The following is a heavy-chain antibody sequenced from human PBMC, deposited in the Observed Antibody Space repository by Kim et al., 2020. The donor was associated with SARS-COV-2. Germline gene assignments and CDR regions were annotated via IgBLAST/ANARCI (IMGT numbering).Heavy chain of an antibody. D-gene: IGHD4-17*01. CDR1: GFTFSNYN. CDR2: IFSDGIDK. CDR3: SREPPGPVYGMDV. J-gene: IGHJ6*02. V-gene: IGHV3-33*01. Sequence: GGSLRLSCAASGFTFSNYNIHWVRQAPGKGLEWVALIFSDGIDKYYADSVKGRFTISRDDPKNTAYLQMNSLRLEDTAVYYCSREPPGPVYGMDVWGQGTTVTVSS.